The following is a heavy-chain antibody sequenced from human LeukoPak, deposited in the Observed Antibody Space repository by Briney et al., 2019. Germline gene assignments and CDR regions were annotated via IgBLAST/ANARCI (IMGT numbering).Heavy chain of an antibody. J-gene: IGHJ4*02. V-gene: IGHV3-7*01. CDR2: KKEDGSEK. CDR1: GFTLNRHG. Sequence: GGSLRLSCAASGFTLNRHGMHWVRQAPGKGLEWLANKKEDGSEKYYVDSVKGRFTISRDNAKKSLYLQMDSLRAEDTAVYYCATHVYSELRYFAWSTNEWGQGTLVTVSS. CDR3: ATHVYSELRYFAWSTNE. D-gene: IGHD3-9*01.